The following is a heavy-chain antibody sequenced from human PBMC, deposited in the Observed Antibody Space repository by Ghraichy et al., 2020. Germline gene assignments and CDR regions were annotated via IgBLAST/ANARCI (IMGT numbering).Heavy chain of an antibody. CDR1: GFTFSSYS. CDR3: ARAGLYSSSSFDY. Sequence: LSLTCAASGFTFSSYSMNWVRQAPGKGLEWVSSISSSSSYIYYADSVKGRFTISRDNAKNSLYLKMNSLRAEDTAVYYCARAGLYSSSSFDYWGQGTLVTVST. D-gene: IGHD6-6*01. CDR2: ISSSSSYI. J-gene: IGHJ4*02. V-gene: IGHV3-21*01.